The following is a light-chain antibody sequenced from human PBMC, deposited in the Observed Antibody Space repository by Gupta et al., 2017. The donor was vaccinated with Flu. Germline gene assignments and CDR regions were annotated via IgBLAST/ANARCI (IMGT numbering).Light chain of an antibody. CDR1: SSDFESYNL. Sequence: QPASVSGSPGQSITISCTGTSSDFESYNLVSWYQQHPGEAPKFIIYEVNKRPSGVSDRFSASKSGNTASLTISGLQAEDEASYYCCSYAGFSTLMFGGGTKVTVL. CDR2: EVN. J-gene: IGLJ3*02. V-gene: IGLV2-23*02. CDR3: CSYAGFSTLM.